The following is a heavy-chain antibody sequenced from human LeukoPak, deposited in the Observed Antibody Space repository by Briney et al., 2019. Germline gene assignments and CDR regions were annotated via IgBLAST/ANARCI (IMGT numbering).Heavy chain of an antibody. CDR1: GGSISSYY. J-gene: IGHJ4*02. CDR2: IYYSGST. Sequence: SETLSLTCTVSGGSISSYYWSWIRQPPGKGLEWIGYIYYSGSTNYNPSLKSRVTISVDTSKYQFSLKLSSVTAADTAVYYCARGPRVLGYCSGGSCYAPDYWGQGTLVTVSS. D-gene: IGHD2-15*01. CDR3: ARGPRVLGYCSGGSCYAPDY. V-gene: IGHV4-59*01.